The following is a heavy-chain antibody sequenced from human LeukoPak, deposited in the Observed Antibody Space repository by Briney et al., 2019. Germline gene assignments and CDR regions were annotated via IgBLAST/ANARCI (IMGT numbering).Heavy chain of an antibody. CDR1: GGSISSSSYY. V-gene: IGHV4-39*01. D-gene: IGHD2-2*01. J-gene: IGHJ4*02. CDR3: ARLAYCSSTSCYFFDY. CDR2: IYYSGST. Sequence: SETLSLTCTVSGGSISSSSYYWGWTRQPPGKGLEWIGSIYYSGSTYYNPSLKSRVTISVDTSKNQFSLKLSSVTAADTAVYYCARLAYCSSTSCYFFDYWGQGTLVTVSS.